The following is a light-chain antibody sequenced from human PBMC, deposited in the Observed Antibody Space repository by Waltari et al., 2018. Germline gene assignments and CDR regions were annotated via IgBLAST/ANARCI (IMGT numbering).Light chain of an antibody. J-gene: IGKJ2*01. CDR2: WVF. V-gene: IGKV2-30*02. Sequence: EVVMTQSPVSLSVTLGQAASISCKSSQSLVPVDGNTYLNWFHQRPGQSPRRLIYWVFNRDSGVPDRFSGSGSGTDFTLRISRVEAEDVGVYYCMQGIRRPYTFGQGTQLDIK. CDR3: MQGIRRPYT. CDR1: QSLVPVDGNTY.